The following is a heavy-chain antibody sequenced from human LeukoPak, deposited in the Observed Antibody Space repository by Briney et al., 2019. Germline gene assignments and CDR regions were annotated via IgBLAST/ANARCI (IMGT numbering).Heavy chain of an antibody. Sequence: PGGSLRLSCAASGFTFSRYTVNWVRQAPGKGLEWVSYIRSSSSDINYADSVKGRFTISRDNAKNSLYLQMNSLRDEDTAVYYCAREGYGSHAFDIWGQGTMVTVSS. CDR3: AREGYGSHAFDI. CDR2: IRSSSSDI. CDR1: GFTFSRYT. D-gene: IGHD3-10*01. J-gene: IGHJ3*02. V-gene: IGHV3-48*02.